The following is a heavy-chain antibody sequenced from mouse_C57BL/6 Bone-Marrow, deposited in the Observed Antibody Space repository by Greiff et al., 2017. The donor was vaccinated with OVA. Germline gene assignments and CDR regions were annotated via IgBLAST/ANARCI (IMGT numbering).Heavy chain of an antibody. D-gene: IGHD1-1*01. CDR3: ARGTITTDWYFDV. CDR2: INPGSGGT. CDR1: GYAFTNYL. J-gene: IGHJ1*03. V-gene: IGHV1-54*01. Sequence: VKLVESGAELVRPGTSVKVSCKASGYAFTNYLIVWVKQRPGQGLAWIGVINPGSGGTNYTEKFQGKATLTADKSSSTAYMQLSSLTSEDSAVYFCARGTITTDWYFDVWGTGTTVTVSS.